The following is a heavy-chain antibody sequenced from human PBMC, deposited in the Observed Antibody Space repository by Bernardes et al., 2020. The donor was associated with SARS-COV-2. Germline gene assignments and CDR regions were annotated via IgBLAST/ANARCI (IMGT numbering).Heavy chain of an antibody. CDR3: TRRGNYGGDFDV. D-gene: IGHD2-21*01. CDR1: VYRFTGHW. Sequence: GVSLKISCKASVYRFTGHWIGWVRQMPGKGLEWMGIIYPNDDGTRYGPSFQGQVTISADRSITTAYLEWSSLKASDTAMYYCTRRGNYGGDFDVWGQGTLVTVSS. CDR2: IYPNDDGT. V-gene: IGHV5-51*01. J-gene: IGHJ4*02.